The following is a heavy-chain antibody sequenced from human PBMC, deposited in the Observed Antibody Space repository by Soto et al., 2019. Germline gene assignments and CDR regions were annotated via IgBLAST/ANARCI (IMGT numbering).Heavy chain of an antibody. V-gene: IGHV3-48*02. Sequence: EVQLVESGGGLVQPGGSLRLSCAASGFTFSSYSMNWVRQAPGKGLEWVSYISSSSSTIYYADSVKGRFTISRDNAKNSLYMQMNSLRDEDTAVYYCARESAALNWFDPWGQGTLVTVSS. J-gene: IGHJ5*02. CDR3: ARESAALNWFDP. CDR1: GFTFSSYS. D-gene: IGHD2-2*01. CDR2: ISSSSSTI.